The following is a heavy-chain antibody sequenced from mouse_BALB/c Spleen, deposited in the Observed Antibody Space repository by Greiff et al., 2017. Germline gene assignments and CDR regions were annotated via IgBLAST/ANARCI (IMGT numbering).Heavy chain of an antibody. J-gene: IGHJ3*01. D-gene: IGHD1-3*01. CDR2: INPSTGYT. CDR1: GYTFTSYW. CDR3: ARYSGAAWFAY. V-gene: IGHV1S26*01. Sequence: QVQLQQPGAELVKPGASVKMSCKASGYTFTSYWMHWVKQRPGQGLEWIGYINPSTGYTEYNQKFKDKATLTADKSSSTAYMQLSSLTSEDSAVYYCARYSGAAWFAYWGQGTLVTVSA.